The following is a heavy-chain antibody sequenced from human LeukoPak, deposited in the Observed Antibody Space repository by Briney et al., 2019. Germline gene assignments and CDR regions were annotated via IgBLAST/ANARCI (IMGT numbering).Heavy chain of an antibody. CDR1: GGSISSSSYY. D-gene: IGHD3-16*02. J-gene: IGHJ6*04. CDR2: IYYSGST. V-gene: IGHV4-39*07. Sequence: PSETLSLTCTVSGGSISSSSYYWGWIRQPPGKGLEWIGSIYYSGSTYYNPSLKSRVTISVDTSKNQFSLKLSSVTAADTAVYYCARVGQEVIPDVWGKGTTVTVSS. CDR3: ARVGQEVIPDV.